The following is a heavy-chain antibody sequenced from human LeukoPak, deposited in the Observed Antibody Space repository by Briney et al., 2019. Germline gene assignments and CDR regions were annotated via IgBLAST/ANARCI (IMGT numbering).Heavy chain of an antibody. V-gene: IGHV5-51*01. Sequence: GESLKISCKGSGYSLTSYWIGWVRQMPGKGLEWMGIIYPGDSDTRYSPSFQGQVTISADKSISTAYLQWSSLKASDTAMYYCARGGYTYAYYNYYMDVWGKGTTVTVSS. D-gene: IGHD5-18*01. CDR1: GYSLTSYW. CDR3: ARGGYTYAYYNYYMDV. J-gene: IGHJ6*03. CDR2: IYPGDSDT.